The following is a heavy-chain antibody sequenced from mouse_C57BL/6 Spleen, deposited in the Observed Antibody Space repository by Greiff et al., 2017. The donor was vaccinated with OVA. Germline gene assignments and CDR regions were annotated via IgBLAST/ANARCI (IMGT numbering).Heavy chain of an antibody. D-gene: IGHD2-1*01. J-gene: IGHJ4*01. V-gene: IGHV14-4*01. Sequence: VQLKQSGAELVRPGASVKLSCTASGFNIKDDYMHWVKQRPEQGLEWIGWIDPENGDTEYASKFQGKATITADTSSNTAYLQLSSLTSEDTAVYYCTTRGNYLMDYWGQGTSVTVSS. CDR3: TTRGNYLMDY. CDR1: GFNIKDDY. CDR2: IDPENGDT.